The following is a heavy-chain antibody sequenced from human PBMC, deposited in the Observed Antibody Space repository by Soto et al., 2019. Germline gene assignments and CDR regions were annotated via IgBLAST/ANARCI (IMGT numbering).Heavy chain of an antibody. CDR3: AKDPREQLVYYFDY. Sequence: QVQLVESGGGVVQPGRSLRLSCAASGFTFSSYSMHWVRQAPGKGLEWVAVISYDGSNKYYADSVKGRFTISRDNSKNTLYLQMNSLRAEDTAVYYCAKDPREQLVYYFDYWGQGTLVTVSS. D-gene: IGHD6-6*01. V-gene: IGHV3-30*18. J-gene: IGHJ4*02. CDR2: ISYDGSNK. CDR1: GFTFSSYS.